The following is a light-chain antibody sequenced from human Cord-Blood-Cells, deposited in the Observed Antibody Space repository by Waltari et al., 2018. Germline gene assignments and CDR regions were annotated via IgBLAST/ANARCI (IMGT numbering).Light chain of an antibody. Sequence: QSALTQPPSASVPPRQRVNISCSGSSPNLGRNTVNWYQQLPGTAPKLLIYSNNQRPSGVPDRFSGSKSGTSASLAISGLQSEDEADYYCAAWDDSLNGYVFGTGTKVTVL. V-gene: IGLV1-44*01. J-gene: IGLJ1*01. CDR2: SNN. CDR3: AAWDDSLNGYV. CDR1: SPNLGRNT.